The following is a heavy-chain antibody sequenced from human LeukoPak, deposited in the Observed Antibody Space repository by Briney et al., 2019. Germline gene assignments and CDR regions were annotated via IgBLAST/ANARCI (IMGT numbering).Heavy chain of an antibody. J-gene: IGHJ4*02. CDR1: GYTLTELS. Sequence: AASVKVSCKVSGYTLTELSMHWVRQAPGKGLEWMGGFDPEDGETIYAQKFQGRVTMTEDTSTDTAYMELSSLRSEDTAVYYCARNTYYYDSSGPDYWGQGTLVTVSS. D-gene: IGHD3-22*01. CDR3: ARNTYYYDSSGPDY. V-gene: IGHV1-24*01. CDR2: FDPEDGET.